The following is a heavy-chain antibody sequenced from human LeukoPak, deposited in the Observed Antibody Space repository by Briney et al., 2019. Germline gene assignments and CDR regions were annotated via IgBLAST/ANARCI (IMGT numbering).Heavy chain of an antibody. CDR2: ISSGGSTT. CDR1: GFTFSDYY. V-gene: IGHV3-11*04. D-gene: IGHD1-1*01. J-gene: IGHJ4*02. Sequence: KPGGSLRLSCAASGFTFSDYYMSWVRQAPGKGLEWVSYISSGGSTTHYADSVKGRFTISRDNAKNTLYLQMNTLRDEDTGIYYCARDERGNWNDTPRYWGQGILVTVSS. CDR3: ARDERGNWNDTPRY.